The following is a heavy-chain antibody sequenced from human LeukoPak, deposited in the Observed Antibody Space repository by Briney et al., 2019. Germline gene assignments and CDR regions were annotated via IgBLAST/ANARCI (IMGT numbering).Heavy chain of an antibody. CDR3: ASIRYFDWIDAFDI. J-gene: IGHJ3*02. V-gene: IGHV4-61*01. CDR1: GGSVSSGSYY. CDR2: IYYSGST. D-gene: IGHD3-9*01. Sequence: PSETLSLTCTVSGGSVSSGSYYWSWLRQPPGKGLEWFGYIYYSGSTNYNPSLKSRVTISVDTSKNQFSLKLSSVTAADTAVYYCASIRYFDWIDAFDIWGQGTMVTVSS.